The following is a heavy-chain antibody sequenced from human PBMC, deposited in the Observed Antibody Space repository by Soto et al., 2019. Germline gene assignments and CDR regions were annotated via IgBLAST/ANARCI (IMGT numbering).Heavy chain of an antibody. CDR3: ASTNYDFWSGYSYYYMDV. D-gene: IGHD3-3*01. V-gene: IGHV4-59*01. Sequence: PSETLSLTCTVSGGSISSYYWSWIRQPPGKGLEWIGYIYYRGSTKYNPSNKSRNNISEDTSKNQFSLKINSVTAADTAVYYCASTNYDFWSGYSYYYMDVWGKGTTVTVSS. CDR1: GGSISSYY. J-gene: IGHJ6*03. CDR2: IYYRGST.